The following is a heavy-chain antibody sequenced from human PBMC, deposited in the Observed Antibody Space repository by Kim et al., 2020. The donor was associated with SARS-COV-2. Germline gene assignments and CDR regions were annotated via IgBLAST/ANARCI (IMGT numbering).Heavy chain of an antibody. CDR3: TREQIRGPPFDY. D-gene: IGHD3-10*01. J-gene: IGHJ4*02. V-gene: IGHV3-30*01. Sequence: YFADSVKGRFTISRDNSKNTLYVQMNSLRTEDTAVYYCTREQIRGPPFDYWGQGTLVTVSS.